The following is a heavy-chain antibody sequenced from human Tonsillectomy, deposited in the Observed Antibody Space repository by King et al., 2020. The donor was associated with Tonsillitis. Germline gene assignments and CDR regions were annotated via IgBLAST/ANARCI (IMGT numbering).Heavy chain of an antibody. CDR1: GYSFSSYW. D-gene: IGHD1-20*01. V-gene: IGHV5-51*01. CDR3: AREAVIGTAGAFDI. CDR2: VYPGDSDA. Sequence: QLVQSGAEVKKPGESLKISCKASGYSFSSYWIAWVRQMPGKGLEWMGIVYPGDSDARYSPSFQGQVTISADKSISTASLEWSSLRASDTAMYFCAREAVIGTAGAFDIWGQGTMVIVSS. J-gene: IGHJ3*02.